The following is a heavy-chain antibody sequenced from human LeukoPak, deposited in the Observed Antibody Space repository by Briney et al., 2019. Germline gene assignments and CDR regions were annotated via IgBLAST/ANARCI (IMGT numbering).Heavy chain of an antibody. Sequence: GASVKVSCKASGYTFTSYDINWVRQATGQGLEWMGWMNPNSGNTGYAQKFQGRVTMTRNTSISTAYMELSSLRSEDTAVYYCARWIQLRQGFDYWGQGTLVTVSS. J-gene: IGHJ4*02. CDR2: MNPNSGNT. D-gene: IGHD5-18*01. CDR1: GYTFTSYD. CDR3: ARWIQLRQGFDY. V-gene: IGHV1-8*01.